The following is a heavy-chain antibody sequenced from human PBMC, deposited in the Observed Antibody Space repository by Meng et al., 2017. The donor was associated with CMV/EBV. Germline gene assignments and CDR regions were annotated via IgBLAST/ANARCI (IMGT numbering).Heavy chain of an antibody. CDR3: ARKKGGFRPAANGVGYYYYGMDV. J-gene: IGHJ6*02. D-gene: IGHD3-16*01. V-gene: IGHV3-7*01. CDR1: GFTFSSYC. Sequence: GGSLRLFCAASGFTFSSYCMSWVRQAPGKGLEWVANIKQDGSEKYYVDSVKGRFTISRDNAKNSLYLQMNSLRAEDTAVYYCARKKGGFRPAANGVGYYYYGMDVWGQGTTVTVSS. CDR2: IKQDGSEK.